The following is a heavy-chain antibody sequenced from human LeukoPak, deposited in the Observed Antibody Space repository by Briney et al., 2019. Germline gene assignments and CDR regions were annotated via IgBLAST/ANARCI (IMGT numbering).Heavy chain of an antibody. D-gene: IGHD4-23*01. V-gene: IGHV4-4*07. J-gene: IGHJ3*02. Sequence: SETLSLTCTVSGGSISSYYWSWIRQPAGKGLEWIGRTYTSGSTNYNPSLKSRVTISGDTSKNQFSLRLSSVTAADTAVYYCARARWYHSGPDAFDIWGQGTMVTVSS. CDR2: TYTSGST. CDR3: ARARWYHSGPDAFDI. CDR1: GGSISSYY.